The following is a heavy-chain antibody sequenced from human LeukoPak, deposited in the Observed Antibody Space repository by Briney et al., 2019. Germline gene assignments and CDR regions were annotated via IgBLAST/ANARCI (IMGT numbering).Heavy chain of an antibody. CDR1: GGSISSGDYY. CDR3: ARVRIRYFDWLSPRLYYFDY. D-gene: IGHD3-9*01. CDR2: IYYSGST. Sequence: SETLSLTCTVSGGSISSGDYYWSWIRQPPGKGLEWIGYIYYSGSTYYNPSLKSRVTISVDTSKNQFSLKLSSVTAADTAVYYCARVRIRYFDWLSPRLYYFDYWGQGTLVTVSS. J-gene: IGHJ4*02. V-gene: IGHV4-30-4*01.